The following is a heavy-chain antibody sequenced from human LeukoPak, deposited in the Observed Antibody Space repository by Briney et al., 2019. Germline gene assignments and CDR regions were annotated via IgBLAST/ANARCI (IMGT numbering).Heavy chain of an antibody. D-gene: IGHD3-22*01. V-gene: IGHV3-30*18. J-gene: IGHJ4*02. CDR2: ISYDGSNK. CDR3: AKGYYYDSSGYYPNY. Sequence: PGRSLRLSCAASGFTFSSYGMHWVRQAPGKGLEWVAVISYDGSNKYYADSVKGRFTISRDNSKNTLYLQMNSLRAEDTAVYYCAKGYYYDSSGYYPNYWGQGTLVTVSS. CDR1: GFTFSSYG.